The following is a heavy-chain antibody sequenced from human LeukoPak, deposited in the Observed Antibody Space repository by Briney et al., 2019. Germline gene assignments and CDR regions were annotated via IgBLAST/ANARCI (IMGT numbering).Heavy chain of an antibody. CDR3: ASLGYSYGHNPDAFDI. CDR1: GFTFSSYS. V-gene: IGHV3-48*04. J-gene: IGHJ3*02. CDR2: ISSSSSTI. Sequence: GGSLRLSCAASGFTFSSYSMNWVRQAPGKRLEWVSYISSSSSTIYYADSVKGRFTISRDNAKNSLYLQMNSLRAEDTAVYYCASLGYSYGHNPDAFDIWGQGTMVTVSS. D-gene: IGHD5-18*01.